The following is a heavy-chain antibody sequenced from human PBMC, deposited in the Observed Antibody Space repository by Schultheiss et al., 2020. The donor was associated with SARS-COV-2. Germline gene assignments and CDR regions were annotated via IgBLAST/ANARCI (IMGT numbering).Heavy chain of an antibody. CDR2: ISYDGSNK. D-gene: IGHD6-19*01. Sequence: GSLRLSCAASGFTFSSYAMHWVRQAPGKGLEWVAVISYDGSNKYYADSVKGRFTISRDNAKNSLYLQMNSLRDEDTAVYYCARDYQTTGIAVPDYYYGMDVWGQGTTVTVSS. J-gene: IGHJ6*02. CDR1: GFTFSSYA. V-gene: IGHV3-30-3*01. CDR3: ARDYQTTGIAVPDYYYGMDV.